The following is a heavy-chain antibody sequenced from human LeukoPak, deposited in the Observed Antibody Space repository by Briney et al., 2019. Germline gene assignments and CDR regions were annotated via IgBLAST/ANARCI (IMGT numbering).Heavy chain of an antibody. CDR3: ARGSTVSGN. D-gene: IGHD2-2*01. V-gene: IGHV4-59*01. J-gene: IGHJ4*02. Sequence: PSETLSLTCTVSGGSFSNNYWSWVRQPPGKGLEWIACIYYSGSTDYNPSLRSRVAISIDTSKNQFSLKLSSVTAADTAVYYCARGSTVSGNWGQGTLVTVSS. CDR2: IYYSGST. CDR1: GGSFSNNY.